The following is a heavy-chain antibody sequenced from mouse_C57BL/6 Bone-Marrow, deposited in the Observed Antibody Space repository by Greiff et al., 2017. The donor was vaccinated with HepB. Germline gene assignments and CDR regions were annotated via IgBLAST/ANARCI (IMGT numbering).Heavy chain of an antibody. D-gene: IGHD1-1*01. J-gene: IGHJ2*02. V-gene: IGHV1-5*01. CDR3: TLYGCSYD. CDR1: GYTFTSYW. Sequence: VQLKQSGTVLARPGASVKMSCKTSGYTFTSYWMHWVKQRPGQGLEWIGAIYPGNSDTSYNQKFKGKAKLTAVTSDSTAYMELSSLTNEDYAVYYCTLYGCSYDWGQDTSLSLL. CDR2: IYPGNSDT.